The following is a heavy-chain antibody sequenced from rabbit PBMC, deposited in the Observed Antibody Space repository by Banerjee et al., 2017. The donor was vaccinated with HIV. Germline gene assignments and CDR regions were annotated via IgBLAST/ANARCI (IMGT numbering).Heavy chain of an antibody. V-gene: IGHV1S45*01. CDR2: INTSSGNT. J-gene: IGHJ4*01. D-gene: IGHD4-1*01. Sequence: QEHLEESGGGLVTPGGTLTLTCKASGFDFSSYWMSWVRQAPGKGLEWIACINTSSGNTVYATWAKGRFTISKASWTTVTLQMTSLTAADTASYFCARDLAGVIGWNFNLWGPGTLVTVS. CDR3: ARDLAGVIGWNFNL. CDR1: GFDFSSYW.